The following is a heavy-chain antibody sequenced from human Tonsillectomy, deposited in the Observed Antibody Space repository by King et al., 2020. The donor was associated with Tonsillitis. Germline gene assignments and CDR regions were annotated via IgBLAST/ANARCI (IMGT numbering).Heavy chain of an antibody. CDR2: INPSGGST. D-gene: IGHD4-17*01. Sequence: VQLVQSGAEVKKPGASVKVSCKASGHTFTSYYMHWVRQAPGQGLEWMGLINPSGGSTSYAQKFQGRVTMTRDTSTSTVYMELSSLRSADPAVYYCARVLTSYGDYGANYFDYWGQGTLVTVSS. J-gene: IGHJ4*02. CDR1: GHTFTSYY. V-gene: IGHV1-46*01. CDR3: ARVLTSYGDYGANYFDY.